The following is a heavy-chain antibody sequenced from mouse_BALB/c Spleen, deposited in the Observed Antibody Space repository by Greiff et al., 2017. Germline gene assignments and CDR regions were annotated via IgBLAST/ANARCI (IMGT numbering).Heavy chain of an antibody. J-gene: IGHJ4*01. CDR1: GYTFTSYW. D-gene: IGHD3-1*01. CDR3: TKASTRDYAMDY. Sequence: QVQLQQPGAELVKPGASVKMSCKASGYTFTSYWMHWVKQRPGQGLEWIGVIDPSDSYTSYNQKFKGKATLTVDTSSSTANMQLSSLTSEDSAVYYCTKASTRDYAMDYWGQGTSVTVSS. V-gene: IGHV1S127*01. CDR2: IDPSDSYT.